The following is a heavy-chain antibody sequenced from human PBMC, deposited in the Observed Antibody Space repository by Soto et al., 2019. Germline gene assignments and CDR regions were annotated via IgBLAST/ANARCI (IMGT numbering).Heavy chain of an antibody. CDR2: IYYSGYT. CDR1: GYSISSYH. J-gene: IGHJ6*02. Sequence: SETLSLTCIVSGYSISSYHWSWIRQPPGKGLEWIGYIYYSGYTNYSPSLKSRVTISVDTSKNEFSLKLSSVTAADTVVYYCARHGIRYYYDSSDYYALDVWGQGSTVT. V-gene: IGHV4-59*08. CDR3: ARHGIRYYYDSSDYYALDV. D-gene: IGHD3-22*01.